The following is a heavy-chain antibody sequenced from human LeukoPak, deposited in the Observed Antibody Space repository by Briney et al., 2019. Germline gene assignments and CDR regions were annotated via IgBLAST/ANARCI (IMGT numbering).Heavy chain of an antibody. V-gene: IGHV4-30-4*01. J-gene: IGHJ6*04. CDR2: INHSGST. CDR3: ARDLHYDILTGTYYGMDV. Sequence: PSQTLSLTCTVSGGSISSGDSHWSWIRQPPGKGLEWIGEINHSGSTNYNPSLKSRVTISVDTSKNQFSLKLSSVTAADTAVYYCARDLHYDILTGTYYGMDVWGKGTTVTVSS. CDR1: GGSISSGDSH. D-gene: IGHD3-9*01.